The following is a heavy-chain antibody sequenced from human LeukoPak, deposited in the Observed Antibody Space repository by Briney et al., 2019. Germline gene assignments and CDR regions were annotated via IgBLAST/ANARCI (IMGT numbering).Heavy chain of an antibody. CDR2: IYSGGST. Sequence: PGGSLRLSCAASGFTVSSNYMSWVRQAPGKGLEWVSVIYSGGSTYYAASVKGRFTISRDNSKNTLYLQMNSLRGEDTAVYYCARDRLYEDTAMDYYYYMDVWGKGTTVSVSS. CDR1: GFTVSSNY. V-gene: IGHV3-53*01. J-gene: IGHJ6*03. CDR3: ARDRLYEDTAMDYYYYMDV. D-gene: IGHD5-18*01.